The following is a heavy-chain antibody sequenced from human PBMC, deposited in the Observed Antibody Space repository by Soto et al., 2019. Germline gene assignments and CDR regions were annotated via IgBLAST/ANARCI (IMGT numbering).Heavy chain of an antibody. CDR3: GRDRGSSWYGYYYDGMDV. V-gene: IGHV1-18*01. CDR2: ISAYNGNT. Sequence: QVQLVQSGAEVKKPGASVKVSCKASGYTFTSYGISWVRQAPGQGLEWMGWISAYNGNTNYAQKLQGRVTMTTDTSKSNAYMELRSRRSDDTAVYYCGRDRGSSWYGYYYDGMDVWGQGTTVTVSS. J-gene: IGHJ6*02. CDR1: GYTFTSYG. D-gene: IGHD6-13*01.